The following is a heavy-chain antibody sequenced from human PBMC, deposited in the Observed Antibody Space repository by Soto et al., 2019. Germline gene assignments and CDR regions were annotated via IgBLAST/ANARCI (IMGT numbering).Heavy chain of an antibody. J-gene: IGHJ4*02. CDR2: ISYDGSNK. Sequence: QVQLVESGGGVVQPGRSLRLSCAASGFSFSSYGMQWVRQAPGKGLEWVAVISYDGSNKYYADSVKDRFTISRDNSKKPLYLQMTSLRADDTAVYYCVAGQYFFDYCGQGTLVTVSS. CDR1: GFSFSSYG. V-gene: IGHV3-30*03. CDR3: VAGQYFFDY. D-gene: IGHD6-19*01.